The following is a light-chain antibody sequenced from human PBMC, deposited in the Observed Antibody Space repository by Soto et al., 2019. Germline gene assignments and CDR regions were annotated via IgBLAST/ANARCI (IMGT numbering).Light chain of an antibody. Sequence: EMVMTQSPATLSVSPGERATLSCRASQNLSRNLAWYQQQPGPAPRLLIYGASTRATGIPARFSGSGSGTDFTLTISGLQSEDFAVDYCQQYDNWPHTFGQGTKLEIK. CDR2: GAS. CDR1: QNLSRN. CDR3: QQYDNWPHT. J-gene: IGKJ2*01. V-gene: IGKV3-15*01.